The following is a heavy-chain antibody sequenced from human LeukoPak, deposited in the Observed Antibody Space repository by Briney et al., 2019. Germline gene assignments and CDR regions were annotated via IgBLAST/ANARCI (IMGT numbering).Heavy chain of an antibody. D-gene: IGHD2-2*01. CDR3: ARVPVVVVPAARSVPFDY. Sequence: ASVKVSCKVSGYTLTELSMHWVRQAPGKGPEWMGGFDPEDGETIYAQKFQGRVTMTEDTSTDTAYMELSSLRSEDTAVYYCARVPVVVVPAARSVPFDYWGQGTLVTVSS. J-gene: IGHJ4*02. CDR1: GYTLTELS. V-gene: IGHV1-24*01. CDR2: FDPEDGET.